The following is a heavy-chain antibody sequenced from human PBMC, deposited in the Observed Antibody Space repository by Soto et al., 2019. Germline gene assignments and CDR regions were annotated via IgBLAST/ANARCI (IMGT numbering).Heavy chain of an antibody. CDR1: GFTFSSYG. J-gene: IGHJ4*02. V-gene: IGHV3-33*01. CDR3: ARGNGYNYGYFDY. Sequence: GSLRLSCAASGFTFSSYGMHWVRQAPGKGLKWVAVIWYDGNNKYYADSVKGRFTISRDNSKNTLYLQMNSLRAEDTAVYYCARGNGYNYGYFDYWGQGTLVTVSS. CDR2: IWYDGNNK. D-gene: IGHD5-18*01.